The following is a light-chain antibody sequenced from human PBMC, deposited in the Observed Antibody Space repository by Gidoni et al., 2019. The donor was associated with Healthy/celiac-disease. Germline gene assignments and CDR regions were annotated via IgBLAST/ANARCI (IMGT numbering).Light chain of an antibody. CDR2: AAS. J-gene: IGKJ5*01. CDR1: QSISSY. V-gene: IGKV1-39*01. CDR3: QQSYSTPIT. Sequence: DIQMTQSPSSLSASVGDRVTITCRASQSISSYLNWYQQKPGKAPKLLIYAASSLQSGGPSRFSGSGSGTDFTLTISSLQPEDFATYYCQQSYSTPITFGQGTRLEIK.